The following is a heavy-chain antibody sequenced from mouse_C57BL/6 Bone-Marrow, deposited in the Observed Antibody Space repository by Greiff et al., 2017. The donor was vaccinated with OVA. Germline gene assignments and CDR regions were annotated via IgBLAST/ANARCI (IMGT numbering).Heavy chain of an antibody. CDR1: GYTFTSYG. J-gene: IGHJ1*03. V-gene: IGHV1-81*01. D-gene: IGHD1-1*01. Sequence: QVQLKQSGAELARPGASVKLSCKASGYTFTSYGISWVKQRTGQGLEWIGEIYPRCGNTYYNEKFKGKATLTADKSSSTAYMELRSLTSEDSAVYFCARAPPYYGSSHWYFDVWGTGTTVTVSS. CDR3: ARAPPYYGSSHWYFDV. CDR2: IYPRCGNT.